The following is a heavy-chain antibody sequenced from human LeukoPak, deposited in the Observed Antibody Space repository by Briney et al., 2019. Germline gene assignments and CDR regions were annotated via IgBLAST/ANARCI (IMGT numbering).Heavy chain of an antibody. CDR2: TSYDGTSE. CDR3: ARAKGLAGIYLDNWFDP. V-gene: IGHV3-30*04. Sequence: GGSLRLSCAASGFSFRRYDMHWVRQAPGKGLEWVAATSYDGTSELYADFVKGRFSISRDNSRNTLSLQMDTLRPEDTAIYYCARAKGLAGIYLDNWFDPWGQGTRVIVSS. CDR1: GFSFRRYD. J-gene: IGHJ5*02. D-gene: IGHD1-26*01.